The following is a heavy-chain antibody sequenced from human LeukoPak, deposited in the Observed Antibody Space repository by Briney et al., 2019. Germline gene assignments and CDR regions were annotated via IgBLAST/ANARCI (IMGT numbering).Heavy chain of an antibody. V-gene: IGHV1-69*05. CDR3: ARCDYSNQLDY. CDR1: GYTFTSYA. D-gene: IGHD4-11*01. CDR2: IIPIFGTA. J-gene: IGHJ4*02. Sequence: SVKVSCKASGYTFTSYAISWVRQAPGQGLEWMGGIIPIFGTANYAQKFQGRVTITTDESTSTAYMELSSLRSEDTAVYYCARCDYSNQLDYWGQGTLVTVSS.